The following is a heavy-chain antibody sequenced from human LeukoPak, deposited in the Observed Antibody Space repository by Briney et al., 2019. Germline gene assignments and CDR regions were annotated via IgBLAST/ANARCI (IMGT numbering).Heavy chain of an antibody. CDR1: GYSFTSYW. CDR3: ARPRRGGFGESNTIDY. J-gene: IGHJ4*02. D-gene: IGHD3-10*01. Sequence: GESLKISCKGSGYSFTSYWIGWVRQMPGKGLEWMGIIYPGDSDTRYSPSFQGQVTISADKSISTAYLQWSSLKASDTAMCYCARPRRGGFGESNTIDYWGQGTLVTVSS. V-gene: IGHV5-51*01. CDR2: IYPGDSDT.